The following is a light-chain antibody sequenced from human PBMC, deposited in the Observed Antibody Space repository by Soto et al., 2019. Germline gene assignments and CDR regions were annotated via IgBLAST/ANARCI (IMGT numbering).Light chain of an antibody. CDR1: SSDVGGYNY. J-gene: IGLJ1*01. CDR3: SSYAGSSNV. Sequence: QSVLTQPPSASFSPGHSVAISCTGTSSDVGGYNYVSWYQQHPGKAPKLMIYEVNKRPSGVPDRFSGSKSGNTASLTVSGLQAEDEADYYCSSYAGSSNVFGTGTKVTVL. CDR2: EVN. V-gene: IGLV2-8*01.